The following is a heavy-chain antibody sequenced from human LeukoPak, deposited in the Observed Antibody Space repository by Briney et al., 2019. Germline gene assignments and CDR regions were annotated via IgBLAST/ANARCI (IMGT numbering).Heavy chain of an antibody. J-gene: IGHJ4*02. Sequence: SETLSLTCAVYGGSFSGYYWSWIRQPPGKGLEWIGEINHSGSTNYNPSLKSRVTISVDTSKNQFSLKLSSVTAADTAVYYCARALYGDYENYFDYWGQGTLVTVSS. CDR3: ARALYGDYENYFDY. CDR1: GGSFSGYY. CDR2: INHSGST. V-gene: IGHV4-34*01. D-gene: IGHD4-17*01.